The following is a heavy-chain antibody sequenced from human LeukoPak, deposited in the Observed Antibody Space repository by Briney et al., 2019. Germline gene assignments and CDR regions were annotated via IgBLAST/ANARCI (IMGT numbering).Heavy chain of an antibody. CDR2: INPNSGGT. Sequence: ASVKVSCKASGYTFTSYGISWVRQAPGQGLEWMGRINPNSGGTNYAQKFQGRVTMTRDTSISTAYMELSRLRSDDTAVYYCARSSSSGVWVDYWGQGTLVTVSS. CDR3: ARSSSSGVWVDY. D-gene: IGHD6-6*01. J-gene: IGHJ4*02. CDR1: GYTFTSYG. V-gene: IGHV1-2*06.